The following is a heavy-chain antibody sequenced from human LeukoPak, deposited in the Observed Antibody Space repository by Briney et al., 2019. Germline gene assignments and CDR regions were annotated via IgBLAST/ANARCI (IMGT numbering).Heavy chain of an antibody. D-gene: IGHD3-22*01. CDR2: ISYDGSNK. J-gene: IGHJ6*02. Sequence: GRSLRLSCAASGFTFSSYAMHWVRQAPGKGLEWVAVISYDGSNKYYADSVKGRFTISRDNSKNTLYLQMNSLRAEDTAVYYCARDLYCYDSSGYYGPYYYYGMDVWGQGTSVTVSS. CDR1: GFTFSSYA. V-gene: IGHV3-30*04. CDR3: ARDLYCYDSSGYYGPYYYYGMDV.